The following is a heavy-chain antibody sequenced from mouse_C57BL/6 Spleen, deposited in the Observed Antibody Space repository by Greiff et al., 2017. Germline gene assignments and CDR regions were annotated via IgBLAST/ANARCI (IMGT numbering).Heavy chain of an antibody. D-gene: IGHD1-1*01. CDR2: IYPGDGDT. J-gene: IGHJ4*01. Sequence: VQLQQSGAELVKPGASVKISCKASGYAFSSYWMNWVKQRPGKGLEWIGQIYPGDGDTNYNGKFKGKATLTADKSSSTAYMQLSSLTSEDSAVYFCAREGVIGDYAMDYWGQGTSVTVSS. CDR3: AREGVIGDYAMDY. CDR1: GYAFSSYW. V-gene: IGHV1-80*01.